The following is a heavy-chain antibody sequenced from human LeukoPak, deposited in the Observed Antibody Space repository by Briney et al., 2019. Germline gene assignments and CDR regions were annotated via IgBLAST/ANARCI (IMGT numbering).Heavy chain of an antibody. CDR3: AKDGGGTWIHSD. CDR1: GFTFDDYA. J-gene: IGHJ4*02. D-gene: IGHD5-18*01. CDR2: ISWNSGSI. V-gene: IGHV3-9*01. Sequence: AGGSLRLSCAASGFTFDDYAMHWVRQAPGKGLEWVSGISWNSGSIGYADSVKGRFTISRDNAKNSLYLQMNSLRAEDTALYYCAKDGGGTWIHSDWGQGTLVTVSS.